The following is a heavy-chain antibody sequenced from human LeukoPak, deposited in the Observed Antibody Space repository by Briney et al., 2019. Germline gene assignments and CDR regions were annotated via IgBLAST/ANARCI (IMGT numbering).Heavy chain of an antibody. Sequence: PGGSLRLSCAASGFTFSNYGMHWVRQAPGKGLEWVAFVRFDGNNKYYGDSVKSRFTISRDNSKNTLYLQMNSLRAEDTAVYYCAKTNGSPDYWGQGTLVTVSS. CDR2: VRFDGNNK. CDR1: GFTFSNYG. CDR3: AKTNGSPDY. V-gene: IGHV3-30*02. D-gene: IGHD1-26*01. J-gene: IGHJ4*02.